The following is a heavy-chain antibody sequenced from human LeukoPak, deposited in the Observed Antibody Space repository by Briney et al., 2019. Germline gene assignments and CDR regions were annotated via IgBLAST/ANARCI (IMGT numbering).Heavy chain of an antibody. V-gene: IGHV3-23*01. D-gene: IGHD2-2*01. CDR1: GFTFSSYA. Sequence: SGGSPRLSCAASGFTFSSYAMSWVRQAPGKGLEWVSAISGSGGSTYYADSVKGRFTISRDNSKNTLYLQMNSLRAEDTAVYYCAKTTGDIVVVPAACWFDPWGQGTLVTVSS. CDR2: ISGSGGST. CDR3: AKTTGDIVVVPAACWFDP. J-gene: IGHJ5*02.